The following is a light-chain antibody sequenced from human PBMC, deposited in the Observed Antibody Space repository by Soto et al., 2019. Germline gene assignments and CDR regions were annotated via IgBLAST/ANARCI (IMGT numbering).Light chain of an antibody. J-gene: IGKJ5*01. V-gene: IGKV3-20*01. CDR3: QQYSALPMT. CDR1: QTLSPNY. CDR2: GSS. Sequence: EIVLTQSACTLSWSTGERATLSCGASQTLSPNYLAWCQQKTGHPPRLLIYGSSKRATGIPDRFSGSGSGTDFNLTISRLETDDFGVYFCQQYSALPMTFGQGTRLEIK.